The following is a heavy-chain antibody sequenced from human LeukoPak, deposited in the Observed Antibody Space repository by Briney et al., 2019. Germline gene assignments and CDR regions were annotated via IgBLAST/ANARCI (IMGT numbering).Heavy chain of an antibody. CDR3: ARGLVGYGHTMVRGLRHVGRFDP. J-gene: IGHJ5*02. CDR1: GGSFSGYY. CDR2: INHSGST. V-gene: IGHV4-34*01. Sequence: RTSETLSLTCAVYGGSFSGYYWSWIRQPPGKGLGWIGEINHSGSTNYNPSLNSRVTISVDTSKNQFSLKLSSVPAADTAVYYCARGLVGYGHTMVRGLRHVGRFDPWGQGTLVTVSS. D-gene: IGHD3-10*01.